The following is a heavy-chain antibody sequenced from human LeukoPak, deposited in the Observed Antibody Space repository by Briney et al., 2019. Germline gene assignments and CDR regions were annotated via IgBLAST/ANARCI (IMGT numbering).Heavy chain of an antibody. V-gene: IGHV1-18*01. CDR3: ARDSNIDWQTPRFDY. J-gene: IGHJ4*02. CDR1: GYTFTSYG. D-gene: IGHD3-9*01. Sequence: ASVKVSCKASGYTFTSYGISWVRQAPGQGLEWMGWISAYNGNTNYAQKLQGRVTMTRDTSTSTVYMELSSLRSEDTAVYYCARDSNIDWQTPRFDYWGQGTLVTVSS. CDR2: ISAYNGNT.